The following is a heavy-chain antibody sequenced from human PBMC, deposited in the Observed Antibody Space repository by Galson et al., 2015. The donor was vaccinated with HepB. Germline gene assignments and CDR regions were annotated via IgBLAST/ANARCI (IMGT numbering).Heavy chain of an antibody. J-gene: IGHJ4*02. Sequence: SVKVSCKVSGYSVNELSMHWVRQSPGKGLEWMGGFDPEVGETIYAQKFQGRIAMTEDTSTDTAYMQLRNLRSEDTAVYYCVSMATIDFDYWGQGYLVTVSS. CDR3: VSMATIDFDY. V-gene: IGHV1-24*01. CDR2: FDPEVGET. D-gene: IGHD5-24*01. CDR1: GYSVNELS.